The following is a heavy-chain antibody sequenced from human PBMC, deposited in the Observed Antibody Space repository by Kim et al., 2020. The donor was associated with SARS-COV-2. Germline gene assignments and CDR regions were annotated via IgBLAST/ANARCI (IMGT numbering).Heavy chain of an antibody. J-gene: IGHJ3*02. Sequence: ASVKVSCKASGYTFTSYYMHWVRQAPGQGLEWMGIINPSGGSTSYAQKFQGRVTMTRDTSTSTVYMELSSLRSEDTAVYYCARDYERSGYGGNSAPDAFDIWGQGTMVTVSS. CDR1: GYTFTSYY. D-gene: IGHD4-17*01. CDR3: ARDYERSGYGGNSAPDAFDI. V-gene: IGHV1-46*01. CDR2: INPSGGST.